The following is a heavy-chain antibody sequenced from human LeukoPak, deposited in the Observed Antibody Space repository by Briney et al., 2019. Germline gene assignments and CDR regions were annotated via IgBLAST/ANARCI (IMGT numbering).Heavy chain of an antibody. D-gene: IGHD6-19*01. CDR3: ARPPAGNDAFDI. Sequence: GESLKISCKGSGYRFTSYWISWVRQMPGKGLEWMGRIDPSDSYTNYSPSFQGQVTISADKSISTAYLQWSSLKASDTAMYYCARPPAGNDAFDIWGQGTMVTVSS. V-gene: IGHV5-10-1*01. CDR2: IDPSDSYT. CDR1: GYRFTSYW. J-gene: IGHJ3*02.